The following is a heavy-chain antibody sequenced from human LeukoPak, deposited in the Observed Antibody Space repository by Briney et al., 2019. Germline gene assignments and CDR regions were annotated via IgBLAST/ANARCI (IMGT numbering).Heavy chain of an antibody. D-gene: IGHD3-10*01. CDR2: IYSGGTT. J-gene: IGHJ4*02. V-gene: IGHV3-66*01. CDR1: GFTVSSNY. Sequence: GGSLRLSCAASGFTVSSNYMSWVRQAPGKGLEWVSVIYSGGTTYYADSVEGRFTISRDNTKNTLYLQMNSLRAEDTAVYYCARDQHYYASGSYPSDWGQGTLVTVSS. CDR3: ARDQHYYASGSYPSD.